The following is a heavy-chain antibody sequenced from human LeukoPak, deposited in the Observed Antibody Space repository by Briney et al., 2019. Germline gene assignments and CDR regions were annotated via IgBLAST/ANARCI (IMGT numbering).Heavy chain of an antibody. V-gene: IGHV3-11*01. CDR1: GFTFSDYY. Sequence: GGSLRLSCAASGFTFSDYYMSWIRQAPGKGLEWVSYISSSGSTIYYADSVKGRFTISRDNAKNSLYLQMNSLRAEDTAVYYCARMYSSSWARFDYWGQGTLVTVSS. CDR3: ARMYSSSWARFDY. J-gene: IGHJ4*02. CDR2: ISSSGSTI. D-gene: IGHD6-13*01.